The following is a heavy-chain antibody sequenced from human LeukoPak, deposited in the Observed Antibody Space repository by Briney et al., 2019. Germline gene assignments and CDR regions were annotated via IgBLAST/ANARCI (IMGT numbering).Heavy chain of an antibody. CDR2: LYYSGST. D-gene: IGHD3-22*01. V-gene: IGHV4-59*11. J-gene: IGHJ3*02. CDR1: GGSIRSHY. CDR3: ARENYYDSSGYYHDAFDI. Sequence: PSETLSLTCTVSGGSIRSHYWSWIRQPPGKGLEWIVYLYYSGSTNYNPSLKSRVTISVDTSKNQLSLKLSSVTAADTAVYYCARENYYDSSGYYHDAFDIWGQGTMVTVSS.